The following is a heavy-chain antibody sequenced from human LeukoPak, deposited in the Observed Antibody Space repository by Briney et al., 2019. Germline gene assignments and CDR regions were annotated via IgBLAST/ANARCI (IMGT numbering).Heavy chain of an antibody. D-gene: IGHD1-7*01. J-gene: IGHJ4*02. V-gene: IGHV3-30-3*01. CDR3: AREDWNYDGYFDY. Sequence: GRSLRLSRAASVFTFSSHAMHWVGQAPGKGLEGVAVISYDGSKKDYADSVKGRFTISRDNSKNTLYLQMNSLRAEDTAVYYCAREDWNYDGYFDYWGQGTLVTVSS. CDR2: ISYDGSKK. CDR1: VFTFSSHA.